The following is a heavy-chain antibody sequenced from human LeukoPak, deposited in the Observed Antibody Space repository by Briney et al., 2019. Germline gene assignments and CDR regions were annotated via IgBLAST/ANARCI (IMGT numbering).Heavy chain of an antibody. V-gene: IGHV3-30*02. CDR2: IRYDGSNK. Sequence: PGGSLRLSCAASGFTFSSYGMHWVRQAPGKGLEWVAFIRYDGSNKYYADSVKGRFTISRDNSKNTLYLQMNSLRAEDTAVYYCAKHPRDYSLGDYWGQGTLVTVSS. CDR1: GFTFSSYG. J-gene: IGHJ4*02. CDR3: AKHPRDYSLGDY. D-gene: IGHD4/OR15-4a*01.